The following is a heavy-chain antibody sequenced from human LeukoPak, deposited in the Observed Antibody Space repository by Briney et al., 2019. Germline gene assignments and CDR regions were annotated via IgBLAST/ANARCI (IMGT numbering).Heavy chain of an antibody. Sequence: SETLSLTCTVSGGSISSYYWSWIRQPPGKGLEWLGYIYYSGSTNYNPSLKSRVTISVDTCKNQFSLKLSSVTAADTAVYYCARGYGSGSYYPNWFDPWGQGTLVTVSS. CDR3: ARGYGSGSYYPNWFDP. CDR1: GGSISSYY. V-gene: IGHV4-59*01. D-gene: IGHD3-10*01. J-gene: IGHJ5*02. CDR2: IYYSGST.